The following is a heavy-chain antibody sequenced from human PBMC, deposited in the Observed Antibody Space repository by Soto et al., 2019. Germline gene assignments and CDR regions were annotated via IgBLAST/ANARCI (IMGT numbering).Heavy chain of an antibody. CDR2: ITSDSSTI. Sequence: EVQLVESGGGLVQPGGSLRLSCAASGFTFSRYSINWVRQAPGKGLEWFSYITSDSSTISYADSVKGRFTVSRDNAKNSLYLQMNSLRDEDTAVYYCARVGRGVYGMDVWGQGPSVTVSS. V-gene: IGHV3-48*02. J-gene: IGHJ6*02. D-gene: IGHD2-8*01. CDR1: GFTFSRYS. CDR3: ARVGRGVYGMDV.